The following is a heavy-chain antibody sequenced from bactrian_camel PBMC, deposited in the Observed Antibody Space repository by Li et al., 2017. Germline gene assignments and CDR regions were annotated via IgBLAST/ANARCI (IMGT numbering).Heavy chain of an antibody. Sequence: HVQLVESGGDSVQAKGSLRLSCSVSGYTTSHCMAWFRQLPGEGREAIATIYSGDGFEPFYDDSVKGRFTISRDNAKNTLYLELNNLNSEDTAVYVCAKGDVSMAEERGQGTQVTVS. V-gene: IGHV3S1*01. CDR3: AKGDVSMAEE. CDR1: GYTTSHC. J-gene: IGHJ4*01. CDR2: IYSGDGFEP.